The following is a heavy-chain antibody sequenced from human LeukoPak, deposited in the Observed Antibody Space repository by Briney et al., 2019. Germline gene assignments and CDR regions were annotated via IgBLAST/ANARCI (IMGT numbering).Heavy chain of an antibody. J-gene: IGHJ6*02. V-gene: IGHV3-30*19. CDR2: ISYDGSNK. D-gene: IGHD2-2*01. CDR3: ARDGIVVVPAAKWYYYYGMDV. CDR1: GFTFSSYG. Sequence: PGGSLRLSYAASGFTFSSYGMHWVRQAPGKGLEWVAVISYDGSNKYYADSVKGRFTISRDNSKNTLYLQMNSLRAEDTAVYYCARDGIVVVPAAKWYYYYGMDVWGQGTTVTVSS.